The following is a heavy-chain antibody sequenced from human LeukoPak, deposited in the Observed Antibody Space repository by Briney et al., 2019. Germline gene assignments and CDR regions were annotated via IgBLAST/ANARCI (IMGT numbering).Heavy chain of an antibody. CDR1: GYTFTGYY. CDR2: INPNSGGT. CDR3: ATVSSSGPHRGIYYYYYMDV. J-gene: IGHJ6*03. Sequence: GASVKVSCKASGYTFTGYYMHWVRQAPGQGLEWMGWINPNSGGTNYAQKFQGRVTMTRDTSISTAYMELSSLRSEDTAVYYCATVSSSGPHRGIYYYYYMDVWGKGTTVTISS. V-gene: IGHV1-2*02. D-gene: IGHD6-19*01.